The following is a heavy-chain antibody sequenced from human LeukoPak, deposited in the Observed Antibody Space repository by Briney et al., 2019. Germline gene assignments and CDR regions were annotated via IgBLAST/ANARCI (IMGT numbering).Heavy chain of an antibody. D-gene: IGHD3-22*01. Sequence: GGSLRLSCAASGFTFSSYAMHWVRQAPGKGLEWVAVISYDGSNKYYADSVKGRFTISRDNSKNTLYLQMNSLRAEDTAVYYCAKASRDYYDSSGYPILDYWGQGTLVTVSS. CDR2: ISYDGSNK. V-gene: IGHV3-30-3*01. J-gene: IGHJ4*02. CDR1: GFTFSSYA. CDR3: AKASRDYYDSSGYPILDY.